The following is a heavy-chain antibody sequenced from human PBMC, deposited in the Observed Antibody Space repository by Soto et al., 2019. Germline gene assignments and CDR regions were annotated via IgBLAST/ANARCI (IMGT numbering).Heavy chain of an antibody. CDR2: INHSGST. Sequence: SETLSLTCAVYGGSFSGYYWSWIRQPPGKGLEWIGEINHSGSTNYNPSLKSRVTISVDTSKNQFSLKLSSVTAADTAVYYCARGTVRRLHLGDQVYVDPWGQGTLVTVSS. D-gene: IGHD3-16*01. CDR3: ARGTVRRLHLGDQVYVDP. J-gene: IGHJ5*02. V-gene: IGHV4-34*01. CDR1: GGSFSGYY.